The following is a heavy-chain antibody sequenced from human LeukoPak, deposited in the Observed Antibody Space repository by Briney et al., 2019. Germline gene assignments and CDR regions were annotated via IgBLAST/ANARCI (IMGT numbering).Heavy chain of an antibody. CDR1: GFTFSSYS. V-gene: IGHV3-30*04. CDR2: ISYDGSNK. Sequence: GRSLRLSCAASGFTFSSYSMHWVRQAPGKGLEWVAVISYDGSNKYYSDSVKGRFTISRDNSKNTLYLQMNSLRAEDTAVYHCARTPVTREIDSWGQGTLVTVSS. J-gene: IGHJ4*02. CDR3: ARTPVTREIDS. D-gene: IGHD4-11*01.